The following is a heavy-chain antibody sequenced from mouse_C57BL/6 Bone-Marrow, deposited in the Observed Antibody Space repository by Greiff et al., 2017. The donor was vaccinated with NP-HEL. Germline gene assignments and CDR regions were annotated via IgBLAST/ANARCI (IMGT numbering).Heavy chain of an antibody. Sequence: EVQRVESGGGLVQPGGSLSLSCAASGFTFTDYYMSWVRQPPGKALEWLGFIRNKANGYTTEYSESVKGRFTISRANSKSNLYLRMQALGAEDGDTYYCARYGSGFAYWGQGTLVTVSA. D-gene: IGHD3-1*01. CDR2: IRNKANGYTT. J-gene: IGHJ3*01. CDR1: GFTFTDYY. CDR3: ARYGSGFAY. V-gene: IGHV7-3*01.